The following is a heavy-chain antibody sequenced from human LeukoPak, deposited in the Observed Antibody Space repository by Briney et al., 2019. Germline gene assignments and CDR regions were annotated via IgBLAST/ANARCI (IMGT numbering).Heavy chain of an antibody. CDR1: GFTFSSYS. CDR3: ARVGDWGFYYYYGMDV. Sequence: GGSLRLSCAASGFTFSSYSMNWVSQAPGKGLEWDSYISSSSSTIYYADSVKGRFTISRDNAKNSLYLQMNSLRAEDTAVYYCARVGDWGFYYYYGMDVWGQGTTVTVSS. J-gene: IGHJ6*02. D-gene: IGHD7-27*01. V-gene: IGHV3-48*04. CDR2: ISSSSSTI.